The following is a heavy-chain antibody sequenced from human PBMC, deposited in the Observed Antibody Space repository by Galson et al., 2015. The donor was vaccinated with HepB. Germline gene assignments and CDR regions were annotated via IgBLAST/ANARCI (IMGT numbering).Heavy chain of an antibody. CDR1: GYTFTSYD. Sequence: SVKVSCKASGYTFTSYDINWVRQATGQGLEWMGWMNPNSGNTGYAQKFQGRVTMTRNTSISTAYMELSSLRSEDTAVYYCARALRFLEWSGYYYYMDVWGKGTTVTVSS. V-gene: IGHV1-8*01. J-gene: IGHJ6*03. CDR3: ARALRFLEWSGYYYYMDV. D-gene: IGHD3-3*01. CDR2: MNPNSGNT.